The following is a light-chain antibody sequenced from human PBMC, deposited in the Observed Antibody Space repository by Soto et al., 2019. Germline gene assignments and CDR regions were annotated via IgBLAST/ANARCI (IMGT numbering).Light chain of an antibody. CDR2: GAS. J-gene: IGKJ4*01. V-gene: IGKV3-20*01. CDR1: QSVSSIY. CDR3: QQYDNSPLT. Sequence: EIVMTQSPGTLSLSPWERATLSCRASQSVSSIYLAWYQQKPGQAPRLLIYGASNRATGIPDRFSGGGSGTDFTLTISRLEPEDFAVYYCQQYDNSPLTFGGGTKVDIK.